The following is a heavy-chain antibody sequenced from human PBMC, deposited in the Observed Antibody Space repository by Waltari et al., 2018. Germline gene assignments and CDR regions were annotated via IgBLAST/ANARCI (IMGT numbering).Heavy chain of an antibody. CDR3: ARGAIRFLESSYYFDY. CDR2: IYSGGST. V-gene: IGHV3-53*01. J-gene: IGHJ4*02. Sequence: EVQLVESGGGLIQPGGSLRLSCAASGFTVSSNYMSWVRQAPGKGLEWVSVIYSGGSTYYADSVKGRFTISRDNSKNTLYLQMNSLRAEDTAVYYCARGAIRFLESSYYFDYWGQGTLVTVSS. D-gene: IGHD3-3*01. CDR1: GFTVSSNY.